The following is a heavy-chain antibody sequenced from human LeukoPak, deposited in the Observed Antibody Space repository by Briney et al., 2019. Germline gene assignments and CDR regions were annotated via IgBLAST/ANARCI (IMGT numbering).Heavy chain of an antibody. D-gene: IGHD3-3*01. J-gene: IGHJ4*02. Sequence: GSLRLSCTASGFTFGDYAMSWVRQAPGKGLEWVGFIRSKAYGGTTEYAASVKGRFTISRDDSKSIAYLQVNSLKTEDTAVYCCAREATFGYHYFDSWGQGALVTVSS. V-gene: IGHV3-49*04. CDR1: GFTFGDYA. CDR3: AREATFGYHYFDS. CDR2: IRSKAYGGTT.